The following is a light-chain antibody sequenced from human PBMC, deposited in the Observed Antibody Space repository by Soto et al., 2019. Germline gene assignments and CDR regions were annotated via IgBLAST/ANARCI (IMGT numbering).Light chain of an antibody. CDR2: GDN. Sequence: NFMLTQPHSVSESPGKTVTISCTGSSGSVASNFVHWYQRRPGSAPTIVIYGDNQRPSGVPDRFSGSIDSSSNSASLTISGLKTEDEADYFWQSHDRSSLYVVGTGSKLTVL. J-gene: IGLJ1*01. V-gene: IGLV6-57*02. CDR1: SGSVASNF. CDR3: QSHDRSSLYV.